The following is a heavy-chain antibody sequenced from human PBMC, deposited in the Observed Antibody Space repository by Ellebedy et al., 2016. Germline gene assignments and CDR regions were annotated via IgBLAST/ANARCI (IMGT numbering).Heavy chain of an antibody. CDR2: LSGSGPKT. D-gene: IGHD2-21*01. CDR3: AKHETDGDYYFDL. Sequence: GESLKISCAAPGFTSKTYAMSWVRQAPGEGLEWVSTLSGSGPKTYYADSVQGRFTISRDNSKSPLYLQMNSLRAEDTAVYYCAKHETDGDYYFDLWGRGTLVTVSS. V-gene: IGHV3-23*01. CDR1: GFTSKTYA. J-gene: IGHJ2*01.